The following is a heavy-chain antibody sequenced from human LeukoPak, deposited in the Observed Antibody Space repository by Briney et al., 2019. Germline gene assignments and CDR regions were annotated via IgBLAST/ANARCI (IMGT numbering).Heavy chain of an antibody. V-gene: IGHV3-15*01. CDR1: GFTFGYAW. CDR2: IKSKADGGTT. D-gene: IGHD1-14*01. Sequence: GGSLRLSCAASGFTFGYAWMTWVRQAPGKGLEWVDRIKSKADGGTTDYAAPVKGRFTISRDDSKNTLYLQMNSLKTEDTAVYYCSEVDYWGQGTLVTVSS. J-gene: IGHJ4*02. CDR3: SEVDY.